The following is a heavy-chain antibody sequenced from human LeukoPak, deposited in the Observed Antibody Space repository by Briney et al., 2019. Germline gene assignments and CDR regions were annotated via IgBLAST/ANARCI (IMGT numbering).Heavy chain of an antibody. CDR3: AKDNDILTGRDS. V-gene: IGHV3-23*01. J-gene: IGHJ4*02. Sequence: GGSQRLSCAASGFTFSSYAMGWVRQAPGKGLEWVSAISGSGGSTYYADSVKGRFTISRDNSKNTLYLQMNSLRAEDTAVYYCAKDNDILTGRDSWGQGTLVTVFS. CDR1: GFTFSSYA. CDR2: ISGSGGST. D-gene: IGHD3-9*01.